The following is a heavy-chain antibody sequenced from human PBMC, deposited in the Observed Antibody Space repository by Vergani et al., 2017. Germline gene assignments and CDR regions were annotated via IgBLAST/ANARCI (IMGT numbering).Heavy chain of an antibody. V-gene: IGHV3-30*02. J-gene: IGHJ5*02. Sequence: QVQLVESGGGVVQPGGSLRLSCAASGFTFSSYGMHWVRQAPGKGLEWVAFIRYDGSNKYYADSVKGRFTISRDNSKNTLYLQMNSLRAEDTAVYYCARDLFGSSPGPWGQGTLVTVSS. CDR2: IRYDGSNK. CDR1: GFTFSSYG. CDR3: ARDLFGSSPGP. D-gene: IGHD3-3*01.